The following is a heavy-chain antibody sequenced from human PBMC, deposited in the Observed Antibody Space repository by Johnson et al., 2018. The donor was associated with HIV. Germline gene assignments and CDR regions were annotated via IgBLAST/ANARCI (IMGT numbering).Heavy chain of an antibody. J-gene: IGHJ3*02. V-gene: IGHV3-30-3*01. Sequence: QVQLVESGGGVVQPGRSLRLSCAGSGITFSGYAMHWVRQAPGKGLEWVAFIRYDGNNKYYADSVKGRFTISRDNSRNTLYLQINSLRAEDTAVYYCARSYSSSWYGAFDIWGQGTMVTVSS. CDR1: GITFSGYA. CDR3: ARSYSSSWYGAFDI. D-gene: IGHD6-13*01. CDR2: IRYDGNNK.